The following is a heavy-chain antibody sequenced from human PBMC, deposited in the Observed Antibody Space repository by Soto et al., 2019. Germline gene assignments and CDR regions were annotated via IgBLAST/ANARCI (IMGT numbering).Heavy chain of an antibody. CDR2: INPSGGST. CDR1: GYTFTSYY. V-gene: IGHV1-46*01. CDR3: ARYYDYVWGSYRHTYYYYGMDV. J-gene: IGHJ6*02. D-gene: IGHD3-16*02. Sequence: GASVKVSCKASGYTFTSYYMHWVRQAPGQGLEWMGIINPSGGSTSYAQKFQGRVTITRDTSASTAYMELSSLRSEDTAVYYCARYYDYVWGSYRHTYYYYGMDVWGQGTTVTVSS.